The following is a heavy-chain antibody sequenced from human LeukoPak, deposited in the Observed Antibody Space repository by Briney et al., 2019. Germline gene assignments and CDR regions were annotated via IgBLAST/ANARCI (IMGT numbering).Heavy chain of an antibody. Sequence: GASVKVSCKASGYTFTSYHMHWVRQAPGQGLEWMGIINPSGGRTSYAPKFQGRVTMTRDMSTSTVYMELSSLISDDTAVYYCARGDGEGATIYAFDIWGQGTMVTVSS. CDR3: ARGDGEGATIYAFDI. D-gene: IGHD1-26*01. CDR1: GYTFTSYH. V-gene: IGHV1-46*01. CDR2: INPSGGRT. J-gene: IGHJ3*02.